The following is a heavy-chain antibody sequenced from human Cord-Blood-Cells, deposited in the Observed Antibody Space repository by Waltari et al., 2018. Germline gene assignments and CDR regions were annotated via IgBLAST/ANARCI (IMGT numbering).Heavy chain of an antibody. V-gene: IGHV4-39*07. Sequence: QLQLQESGPGLVKPSETLSLTCTVSGGSISSSRYYWGWIGQPQGKGLGWIGRISYSGATYYIPPRRGRVAISVDTAKNQFSLKLSSVTAADTAVYYGARPHWGSDWYFDLWGRGTLVTVSS. J-gene: IGHJ2*01. CDR2: ISYSGAT. D-gene: IGHD7-27*01. CDR1: GGSISSSRYY. CDR3: ARPHWGSDWYFDL.